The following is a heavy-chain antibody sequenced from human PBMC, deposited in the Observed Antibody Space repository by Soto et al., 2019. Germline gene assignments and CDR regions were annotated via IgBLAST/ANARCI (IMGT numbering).Heavy chain of an antibody. V-gene: IGHV3-33*01. Sequence: GGSLRLSCGASGFIFSNYGMHWVRQAPGKGLEWVALIWYDGSNKYYGDSVKGRFTISRDNSKNTLYLQMNSLRAEDTAVYFCARAPRYSSGWYGFDNWGQGTLVTVSS. J-gene: IGHJ4*02. CDR2: IWYDGSNK. D-gene: IGHD6-19*01. CDR3: ARAPRYSSGWYGFDN. CDR1: GFIFSNYG.